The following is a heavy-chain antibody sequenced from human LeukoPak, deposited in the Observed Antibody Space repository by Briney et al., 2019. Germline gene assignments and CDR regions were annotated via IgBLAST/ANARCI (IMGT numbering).Heavy chain of an antibody. J-gene: IGHJ4*02. D-gene: IGHD4-23*01. CDR2: IKHSGST. Sequence: PSETLSLTCAVYGGSFSDYYWSWLSQPPGRGLEWIGEIKHSGSTNYNPPLKSRVTISVDTSKNQFSLKLSSVTAADTAIYYCARDYGGEIDYWGQGTLVTVSS. CDR1: GGSFSDYY. CDR3: ARDYGGEIDY. V-gene: IGHV4-34*01.